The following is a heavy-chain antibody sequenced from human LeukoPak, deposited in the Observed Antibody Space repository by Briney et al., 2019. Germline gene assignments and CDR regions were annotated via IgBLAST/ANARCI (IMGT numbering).Heavy chain of an antibody. D-gene: IGHD4-23*01. Sequence: ASVKVSCKASGYTFTGYYMHWVRQAPGQGLEWMGWINPNSGGTNYAQKFQGRVTMTTDTSTSTAYMELRSLRSDDTAVYYCARGRWDWYFDLWGRGTLVTVSS. CDR1: GYTFTGYY. J-gene: IGHJ2*01. CDR2: INPNSGGT. CDR3: ARGRWDWYFDL. V-gene: IGHV1-2*02.